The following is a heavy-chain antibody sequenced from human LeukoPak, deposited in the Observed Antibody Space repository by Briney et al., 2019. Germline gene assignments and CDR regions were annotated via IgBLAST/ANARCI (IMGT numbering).Heavy chain of an antibody. CDR3: ARDWAAAGNHYYYYGMDV. Sequence: GGSLRLSCAAYGFTFRSYAMHWVRQAPGKGLEWVAFISYDGSNKYYADSGKGRFTISRDNSKNTLYLQMNSLKAEDTAVYYCARDWAAAGNHYYYYGMDVWGQGTTVTVSS. CDR1: GFTFRSYA. CDR2: ISYDGSNK. D-gene: IGHD6-13*01. J-gene: IGHJ6*02. V-gene: IGHV3-30*04.